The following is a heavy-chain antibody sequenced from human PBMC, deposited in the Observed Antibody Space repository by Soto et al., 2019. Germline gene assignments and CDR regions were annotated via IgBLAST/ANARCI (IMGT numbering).Heavy chain of an antibody. Sequence: ASVKVSCKASGYTFTSYGISWVRQAPGQGLEWMGWISAYNGSTSYAQKFQGRVTMTRDTSTSTVYMELSSLRSEDTAVYYCALESDENYYYYYMDVWGQGTTVTVSS. CDR3: ALESDENYYYYYMDV. J-gene: IGHJ6*03. CDR1: GYTFTSYG. CDR2: ISAYNGST. V-gene: IGHV1-18*01.